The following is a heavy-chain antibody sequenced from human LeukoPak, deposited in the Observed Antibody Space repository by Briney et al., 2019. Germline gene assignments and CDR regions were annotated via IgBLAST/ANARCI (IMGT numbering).Heavy chain of an antibody. CDR1: GFTVSSNY. V-gene: IGHV3-53*01. J-gene: IGHJ4*02. D-gene: IGHD6-13*01. CDR3: ARGAGPFDY. Sequence: GGSLRLSCAASGFTVSSNYMSWVRQAPGKGLEWVSVIYSGGITNYAASVKGRFTISRDNSKNTLYLQMKSLRADDTAVYYCARGAGPFDYWGQGTLVTVSS. CDR2: IYSGGIT.